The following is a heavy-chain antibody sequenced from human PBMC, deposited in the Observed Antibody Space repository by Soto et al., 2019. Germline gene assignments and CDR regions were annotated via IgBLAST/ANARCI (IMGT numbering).Heavy chain of an antibody. CDR1: GYSFTSYW. CDR3: ARQAVDYVWGSYRSRRYYYYYGMDV. Sequence: GASLKISCKGSGYSFTSYWIGWVRQMPGKGLEWMGIIYPGDSDTRYSPSFQGQVTISADKSISTAYLQWSSLKASDTAMYYCARQAVDYVWGSYRSRRYYYYYGMDVWGQGTTVTVSS. V-gene: IGHV5-51*01. D-gene: IGHD3-16*02. J-gene: IGHJ6*02. CDR2: IYPGDSDT.